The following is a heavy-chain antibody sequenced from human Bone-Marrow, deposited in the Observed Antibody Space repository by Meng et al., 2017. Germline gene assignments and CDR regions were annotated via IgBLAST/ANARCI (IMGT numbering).Heavy chain of an antibody. D-gene: IGHD6-25*01. CDR2: ISAYNGNT. J-gene: IGHJ4*02. V-gene: IGHV1-18*01. CDR1: GYAFTSYG. Sequence: VQRVQSGAEWKKPGASVKVSCKASGYAFTSYGISWVRQAPGQGLEWMGWISAYNGNTNYAQKLQGRVTMTTDTSTSTAYMELRSLRSDDTAVYYCARDEDISAAGKLFGDYWGQGTLVTVSS. CDR3: ARDEDISAAGKLFGDY.